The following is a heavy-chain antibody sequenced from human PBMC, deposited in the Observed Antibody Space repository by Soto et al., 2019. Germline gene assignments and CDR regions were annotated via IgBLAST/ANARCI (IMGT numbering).Heavy chain of an antibody. D-gene: IGHD5-18*01. CDR3: ARGRGNSFGFFNY. Sequence: GGSLRLSCTASGVSLRNYWMHWVRQAPGKGLVWVSRINKDGSTTNYADSVDGRFTISRDNAKNTLYLPMSSLRVEDTALYYCARGRGNSFGFFNYWGQGTLVTVSS. J-gene: IGHJ4*02. CDR1: GVSLRNYW. CDR2: INKDGSTT. V-gene: IGHV3-74*01.